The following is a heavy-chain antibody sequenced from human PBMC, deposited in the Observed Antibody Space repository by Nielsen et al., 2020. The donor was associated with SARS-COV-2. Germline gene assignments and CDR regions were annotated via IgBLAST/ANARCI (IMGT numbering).Heavy chain of an antibody. CDR3: ARGGTVNYYYYGMDV. D-gene: IGHD1-1*01. V-gene: IGHV3-7*01. CDR2: IKQDGSEK. J-gene: IGHJ6*02. Sequence: GGSLRLSCVASGFTFSTYAMSWVRQAPGKGLEWVANIKQDGSEKYYVDSVKGRFTISRDDAKNSLYLQMNSLRAEDTAVYYCARGGTVNYYYYGMDVWGQGTTVTVSS. CDR1: GFTFSTYA.